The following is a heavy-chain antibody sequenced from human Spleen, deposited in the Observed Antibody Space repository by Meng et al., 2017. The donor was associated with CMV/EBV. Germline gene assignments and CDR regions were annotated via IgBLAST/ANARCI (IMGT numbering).Heavy chain of an antibody. V-gene: IGHV4-59*08. Sequence: GSLRLSCTVSGGSVTTYYWSWIRQPPGKGLEWIAYIFYSGSINYNPSLKSRVTISVDTSKNQFSLKLSSVTAADTAVYYCARQMRWFDPWGQGTLVTVSS. CDR3: ARQMRWFDP. J-gene: IGHJ5*02. CDR2: IFYSGSI. CDR1: GGSVTTYY.